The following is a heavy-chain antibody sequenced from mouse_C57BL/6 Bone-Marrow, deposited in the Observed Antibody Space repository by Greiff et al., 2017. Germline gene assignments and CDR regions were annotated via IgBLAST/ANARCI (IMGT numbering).Heavy chain of an antibody. CDR1: GFSLTSYA. Sequence: QVQLQQSGPGLVAPSQSLSITCTVSGFSLTSYAISWVRQPPGKGLEWLGVIWTGGGTNYNSALKSRLSISKDNSKSQVFLKMNSLQTDDTARYFCARLYYDYDGEFAYWGQGTLVTVSA. J-gene: IGHJ3*01. CDR3: ARLYYDYDGEFAY. CDR2: IWTGGGT. D-gene: IGHD2-4*01. V-gene: IGHV2-9-1*01.